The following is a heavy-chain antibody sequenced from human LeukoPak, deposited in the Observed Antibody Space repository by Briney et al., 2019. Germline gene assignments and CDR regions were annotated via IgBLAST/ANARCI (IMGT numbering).Heavy chain of an antibody. CDR3: ACLTTADAFDI. J-gene: IGHJ3*02. V-gene: IGHV4-61*02. CDR2: IYTSGST. D-gene: IGHD3-22*01. Sequence: SETLSLTCTVSGGSISSGSYYWSWIRQPAGKGLEWIGRIYTSGSTNYNPSLKSRVTISVDTSKNQFSLKLSSVTAADTAVYYCACLTTADAFDIWGQGTMVTVSS. CDR1: GGSISSGSYY.